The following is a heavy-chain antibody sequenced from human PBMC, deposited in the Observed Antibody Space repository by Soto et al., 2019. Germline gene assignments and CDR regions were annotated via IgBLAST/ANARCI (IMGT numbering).Heavy chain of an antibody. J-gene: IGHJ5*02. V-gene: IGHV4-31*03. D-gene: IGHD1-1*01. CDR1: GASMSSGGYY. CDR2: IYYSGST. Sequence: QVQLQESGPGLVKPSQTLSLTCTVSGASMSSGGYYWTWIRQSPGKGLVWIGYIYYSGSTYYNPSLESRVAISLDTSRSQFSLTLHSVTAADTAIYYCARYRHNNFVDPWGQGTLVTVSS. CDR3: ARYRHNNFVDP.